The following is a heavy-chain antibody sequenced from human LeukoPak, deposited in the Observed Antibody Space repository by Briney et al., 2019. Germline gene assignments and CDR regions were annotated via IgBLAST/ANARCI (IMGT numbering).Heavy chain of an antibody. CDR2: ISYDGSDK. Sequence: GGSLRLSCAASGFTFSRYAMHWVRQAPGRVLEWVAVISYDGSDKYYADPVKGRFTISRDNSKNTLSLQMNSLRAEDTAVYYCARPHVEEWELPPFEYWGQGTLVTVSS. CDR3: ARPHVEEWELPPFEY. D-gene: IGHD1-26*01. CDR1: GFTFSRYA. V-gene: IGHV3-30*01. J-gene: IGHJ4*02.